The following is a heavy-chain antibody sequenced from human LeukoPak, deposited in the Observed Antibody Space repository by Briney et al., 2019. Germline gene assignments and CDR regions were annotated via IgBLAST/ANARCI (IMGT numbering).Heavy chain of an antibody. D-gene: IGHD1-14*01. CDR2: ISASGGST. CDR1: GFTFSIYA. Sequence: GGSLRLSCAASGFTFSIYAMTWVRQAPGEGLEWVSVISASGGSTYYTDSVKGRVTISRDNSKNTLYLQMNNLRAEDTAVYYCAKATGYLLWGQGTLVTVSS. CDR3: AKATGYLL. J-gene: IGHJ4*02. V-gene: IGHV3-23*01.